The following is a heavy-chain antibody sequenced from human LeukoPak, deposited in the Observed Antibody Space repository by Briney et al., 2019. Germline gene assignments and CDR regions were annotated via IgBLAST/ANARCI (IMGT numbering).Heavy chain of an antibody. CDR1: GFSFSNYG. CDR2: ISYDGSNK. D-gene: IGHD1-1*01. J-gene: IGHJ4*02. V-gene: IGHV3-30*03. CDR3: ARDVPERRGADY. Sequence: GGSLRLSCEASGFSFSNYGMHWVRQAPGKGLEWVAVISYDGSNKYYADSVKGRFTISRDNSKNTLYLQMNSLRAEDTAVYYCARDVPERRGADYWGQGTLVTVSS.